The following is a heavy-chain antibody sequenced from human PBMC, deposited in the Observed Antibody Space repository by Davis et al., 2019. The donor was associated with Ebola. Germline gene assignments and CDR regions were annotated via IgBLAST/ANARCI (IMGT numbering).Heavy chain of an antibody. J-gene: IGHJ4*02. CDR2: IYPGDSDT. V-gene: IGHV5-51*01. Sequence: PGGSLRLSCKGSGYSFTNYWIGWVRQMPGRGLEWMGIIYPGDSDTRYSPSFRGQVTISADKSISTAYLQWSSLKASDTAMYYCARRVRYASSWYFDYWGQGTLVTVSS. D-gene: IGHD6-13*01. CDR1: GYSFTNYW. CDR3: ARRVRYASSWYFDY.